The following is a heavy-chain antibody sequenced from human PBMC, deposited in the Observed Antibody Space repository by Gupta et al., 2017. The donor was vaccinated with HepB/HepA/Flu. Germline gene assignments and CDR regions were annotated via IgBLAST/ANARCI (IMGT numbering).Heavy chain of an antibody. V-gene: IGHV3-48*02. D-gene: IGHD4-11*01. J-gene: IGHJ6*04. CDR3: AREGLPTVTTMDV. CDR2: SSGSSGTI. Sequence: EVQLVESGGGLVQPGGSLRLSCVGSGFTFSSYRMNWVRQAPGKGLEWVSYSSGSSGTIYYTDSVKGRFTISRDNAKNSLYLQMNSLRDEDTAVYYCAREGLPTVTTMDVWGKGTTVTVSS. CDR1: GFTFSSYR.